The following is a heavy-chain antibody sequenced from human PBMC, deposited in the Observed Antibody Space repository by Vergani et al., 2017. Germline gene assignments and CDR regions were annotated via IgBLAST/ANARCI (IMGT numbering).Heavy chain of an antibody. J-gene: IGHJ3*02. Sequence: QVQLPQWGAGLLKPSETLSLTCAVYGGSFSGYYWSWIRQPPGKGLEWIGEINHSGSTNYNPSLKSRVTISVDTSKNQFSLKLSSVTAADTAVYYCARVLLWFGESLGAFDIWGQGTMVTVSS. CDR3: ARVLLWFGESLGAFDI. V-gene: IGHV4-34*01. CDR2: INHSGST. CDR1: GGSFSGYY. D-gene: IGHD3-10*01.